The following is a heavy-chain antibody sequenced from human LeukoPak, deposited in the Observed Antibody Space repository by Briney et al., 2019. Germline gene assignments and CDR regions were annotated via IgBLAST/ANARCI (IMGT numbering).Heavy chain of an antibody. D-gene: IGHD5-12*01. CDR2: ISRSSSYI. CDR1: GFTFSDYS. CDR3: ARDGGGYRFYNWFDP. Sequence: GETLRLSCAASGFTFSDYSMNWVRQAPGKGLEWVSSISRSSSYIHYADSVKGRFTISRDNAKNSLYLQMNSLRAEDTAVYYCARDGGGYRFYNWFDPWGQGTLVTVS. V-gene: IGHV3-21*01. J-gene: IGHJ5*02.